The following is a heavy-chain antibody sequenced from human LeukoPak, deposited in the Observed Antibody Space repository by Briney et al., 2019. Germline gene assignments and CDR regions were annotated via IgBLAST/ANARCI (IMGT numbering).Heavy chain of an antibody. J-gene: IGHJ4*02. CDR2: INPNSGGT. D-gene: IGHD6-19*01. Sequence: ASVKVSCKASGYTFTGYYMHWVRQAPGQGLEWMGWINPNSGGTNYAQKFQGRVTMTRDTSISTAYMELSRLRPDDTAVYYCARGSGHRPPNDYWGQGTLVTVSS. V-gene: IGHV1-2*02. CDR1: GYTFTGYY. CDR3: ARGSGHRPPNDY.